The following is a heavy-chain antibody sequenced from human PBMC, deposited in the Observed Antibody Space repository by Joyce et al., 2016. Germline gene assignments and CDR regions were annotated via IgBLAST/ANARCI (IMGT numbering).Heavy chain of an antibody. V-gene: IGHV3-23*01. CDR1: GVTFHSSA. D-gene: IGHD3-9*01. CDR2: ISGNGGTS. J-gene: IGHJ6*02. CDR3: AKSSASFILAYFHMDV. Sequence: EVQLLESGGGLAEPGGSLRLSCVGTGVTFHSSAMTWVRKAPGKGLEWGASISGNGGTSFYADFAKGRFAVSRDNAGSTLYLQMSNLRAGDTAVYYCAKSSASFILAYFHMDVWGQGARITVSS.